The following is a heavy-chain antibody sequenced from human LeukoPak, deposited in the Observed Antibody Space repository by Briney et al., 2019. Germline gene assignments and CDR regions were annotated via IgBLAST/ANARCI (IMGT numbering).Heavy chain of an antibody. J-gene: IGHJ5*02. Sequence: GGSLRLSCAASGFTFNSYAMTWVRQAPGKGLERVSGISGSGGTTYYADSVQGRFTISRDNSKNTLYLQMKSLRAEDTAIYYCTKDPPLMITFGGVISWGQGTLVTVSS. CDR3: TKDPPLMITFGGVIS. D-gene: IGHD3-16*02. CDR2: ISGSGGTT. CDR1: GFTFNSYA. V-gene: IGHV3-23*01.